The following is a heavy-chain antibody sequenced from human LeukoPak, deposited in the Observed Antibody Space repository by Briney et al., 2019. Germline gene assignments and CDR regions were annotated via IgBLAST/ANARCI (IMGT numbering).Heavy chain of an antibody. CDR3: VKGFCSSTSCYPDY. V-gene: IGHV3-64D*06. CDR1: GFTFSSYA. D-gene: IGHD2-2*01. Sequence: SGGSLRLSCSASGFTFSSYAMHWVGQAPGRGLEDVSAISSNGGSTYYADSVKGRFTISRDNSKNTLYLQMSSLRPDDTSVYFCVKGFCSSTSCYPDYWGQGTLVTVSS. J-gene: IGHJ4*02. CDR2: ISSNGGST.